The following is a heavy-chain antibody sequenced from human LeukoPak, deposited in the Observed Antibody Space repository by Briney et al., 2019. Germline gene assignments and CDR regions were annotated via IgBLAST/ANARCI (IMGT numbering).Heavy chain of an antibody. CDR1: GYTFSAYF. CDR2: INPNGGDT. CDR3: ARVGFTSSWSNFDY. V-gene: IGHV1-2*06. J-gene: IGHJ4*02. Sequence: ASVKVSCTASGYTFSAYFIHWVRQAPGQGLEWIGRINPNGGDTNYAQKFQGRVTMTGDTSISTAYMELSSLRSDDTAMYYCARVGFTSSWSNFDYWGQGTLVTVSS. D-gene: IGHD6-13*01.